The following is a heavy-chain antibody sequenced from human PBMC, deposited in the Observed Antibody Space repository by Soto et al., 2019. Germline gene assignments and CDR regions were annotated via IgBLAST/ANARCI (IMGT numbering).Heavy chain of an antibody. V-gene: IGHV4-59*01. J-gene: IGHJ4*02. CDR3: ARGGGTRGWY. CDR2: IHDSGRS. Sequence: QVQLQESGPGLVKPSETLSLTCTVSSDSITNYYWSWIRQSPGKGLEWIGYIHDSGRSNYNPSLKSRVKKSVDTSKKQFSRKLNSVTAADGAVYYCARGGGTRGWYWGQGTLVTVSS. D-gene: IGHD2-15*01. CDR1: SDSITNYY.